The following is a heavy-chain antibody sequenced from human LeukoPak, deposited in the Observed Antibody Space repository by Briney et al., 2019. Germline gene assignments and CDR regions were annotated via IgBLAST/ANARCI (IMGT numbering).Heavy chain of an antibody. D-gene: IGHD3-16*01. CDR1: GFTFSSYE. CDR3: AKMWRVGGVTTLDY. J-gene: IGHJ4*02. V-gene: IGHV3-48*03. CDR2: ISSSGSTI. Sequence: GGSLRLSCAASGFTFSSYEMNWVCQAPGKGLEWVSYISSSGSTIYYADSVKGRFTISRDNSKDTLYLDVSSLRVDDTAVYYCAKMWRVGGVTTLDYWGQGTLVTV.